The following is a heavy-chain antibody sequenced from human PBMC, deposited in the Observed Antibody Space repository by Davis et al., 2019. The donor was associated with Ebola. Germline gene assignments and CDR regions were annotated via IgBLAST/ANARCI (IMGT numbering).Heavy chain of an antibody. J-gene: IGHJ6*02. CDR1: GFTFSNYD. CDR2: INSAGDA. Sequence: PAGSLSLSCAASGFTFSNYDMHWVRHVTGKGLEWVSSINSAGDAYYPGSVKGRFTISRENAKNSLYLQMNSLRAGDTAVYYCVRAYGSGSYTNYYSYGMDVWGQGTTVTVSS. CDR3: VRAYGSGSYTNYYSYGMDV. V-gene: IGHV3-13*01. D-gene: IGHD3-10*01.